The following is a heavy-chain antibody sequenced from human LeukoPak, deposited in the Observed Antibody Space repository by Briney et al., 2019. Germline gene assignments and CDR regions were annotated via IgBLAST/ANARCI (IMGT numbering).Heavy chain of an antibody. D-gene: IGHD3-10*01. CDR3: ARGFQYGSGSYPYSL. Sequence: RGSLRLSCAASGFTVSNNYMSWVRQAPGKGLEWVSVIYSGGSTYYADSVKGRFTISRDIYKNTLHLQMNSLRAEDTAVYYCARGFQYGSGSYPYSLWGQGTLVTVSS. J-gene: IGHJ4*02. V-gene: IGHV3-66*01. CDR1: GFTVSNNY. CDR2: IYSGGST.